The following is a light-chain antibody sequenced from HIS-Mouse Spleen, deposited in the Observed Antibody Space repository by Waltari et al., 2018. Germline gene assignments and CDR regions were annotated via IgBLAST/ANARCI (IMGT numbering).Light chain of an antibody. J-gene: IGLJ2*01. CDR1: NIGSKS. CDR2: DES. Sequence: SYVLTQPPSVSVAPGKTARITCGGNNIGSKSVHWDQQKPGQAPVLVVYDESDRPSGSLGGFPGSNSGNTATLAISRVEAGDEADYYCQVWDSSSDHVVFGGGTKLTVL. V-gene: IGLV3-21*03. CDR3: QVWDSSSDHVV.